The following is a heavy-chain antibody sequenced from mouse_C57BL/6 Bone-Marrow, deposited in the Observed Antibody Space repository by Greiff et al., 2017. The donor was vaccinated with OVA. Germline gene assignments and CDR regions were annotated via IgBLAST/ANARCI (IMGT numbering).Heavy chain of an antibody. V-gene: IGHV1-50*01. D-gene: IGHD2-9*01. Sequence: QVQLQQSGAELARPGASVKLSCKASGYTFTSYWMQWVKQRPGQGLEWIGEIDPSDSYTNYNQKFKGKATLTVDTSSSTAYMQLSSLTSEDSAVYYCARCRLLWLRRWFAYWGQGTLVTVSA. CDR2: IDPSDSYT. J-gene: IGHJ3*01. CDR3: ARCRLLWLRRWFAY. CDR1: GYTFTSYW.